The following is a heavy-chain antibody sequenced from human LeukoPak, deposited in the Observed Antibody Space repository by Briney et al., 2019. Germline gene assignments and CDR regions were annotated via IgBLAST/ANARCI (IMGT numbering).Heavy chain of an antibody. D-gene: IGHD3-10*01. CDR3: ARDSYGSGSYYN. J-gene: IGHJ4*02. V-gene: IGHV1-2*02. Sequence: ASVKVSCKASGYIFTDYYMHWVRQAPGQGLEWMGWINPNSGGTNYAQKFQGRVTMTRDTSISTAYMELSRLRSDDTAVYYCARDSYGSGSYYNWGQGTLVTVSS. CDR1: GYIFTDYY. CDR2: INPNSGGT.